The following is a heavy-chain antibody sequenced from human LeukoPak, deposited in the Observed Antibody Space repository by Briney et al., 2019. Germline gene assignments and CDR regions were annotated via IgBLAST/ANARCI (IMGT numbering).Heavy chain of an antibody. CDR1: GGSISSYY. CDR3: ARAQYCSGGSCYSGYYYYYMDV. Sequence: PSETLSLTCTVSGGSISSYYWSWIRQPPGKGLEWIGYIYYSGSTNYNPSLKSRVTISVDTSKNQFSLKLSPVTAAETAVYYCARAQYCSGGSCYSGYYYYYMDVWGKGTTVTVSS. D-gene: IGHD2-15*01. CDR2: IYYSGST. J-gene: IGHJ6*03. V-gene: IGHV4-59*01.